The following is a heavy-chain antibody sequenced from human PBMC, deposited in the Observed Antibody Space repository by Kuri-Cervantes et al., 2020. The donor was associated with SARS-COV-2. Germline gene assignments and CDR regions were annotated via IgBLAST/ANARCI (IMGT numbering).Heavy chain of an antibody. D-gene: IGHD2-2*01. CDR3: ARGEYCSSTSCYHYYGMDV. CDR2: IYSGGST. CDR1: GFTVSSNY. J-gene: IGHJ6*02. V-gene: IGHV3-53*01. Sequence: GESLKISCAASGFTVSSNYMSWVRQAPGKGLEWVSVIYSGGSTYYADSVKGRFTISRDNSKNTLYLQMNSLRAEDTAVYYCARGEYCSSTSCYHYYGMDVWGQGTTVTVSS.